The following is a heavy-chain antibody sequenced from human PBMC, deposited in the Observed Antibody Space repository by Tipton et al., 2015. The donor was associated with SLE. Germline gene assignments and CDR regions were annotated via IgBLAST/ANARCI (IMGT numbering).Heavy chain of an antibody. Sequence: SLRLSCAASGFIFSSYAMHWVRQAPGKGLEWVAVISYDGSNKYYADSVKGRFTISRDNSKNTLYLQMNSLRAEDTAVYYCARVLGSYYGMDVWGQGTTVTVYS. CDR2: ISYDGSNK. CDR1: GFIFSSYA. J-gene: IGHJ6*02. V-gene: IGHV3-30*04. CDR3: ARVLGSYYGMDV.